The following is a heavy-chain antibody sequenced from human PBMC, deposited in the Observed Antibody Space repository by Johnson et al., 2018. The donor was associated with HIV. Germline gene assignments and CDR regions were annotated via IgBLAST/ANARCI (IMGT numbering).Heavy chain of an antibody. CDR3: ARASLYAGVAFDI. D-gene: IGHD3-16*02. CDR2: INHDASDT. V-gene: IGHV3-7*02. Sequence: QLVESGGGLVQPGGSLRLSCAASGFTLRSTWMSWVRQAPGKGLEWVANINHDASDTYYPGSVKGRFTISRENAKNSLYLQMNSLRAEDTAVYYCARASLYAGVAFDIWGQGTMVTVSS. J-gene: IGHJ3*02. CDR1: GFTLRSTW.